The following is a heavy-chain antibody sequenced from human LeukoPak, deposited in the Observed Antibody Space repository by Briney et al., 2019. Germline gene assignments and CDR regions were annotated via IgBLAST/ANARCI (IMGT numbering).Heavy chain of an antibody. Sequence: DPSETLSLTCTVSGGSISSGYYWGWIRQPPGKGLEWIGSIYHSGSTYYNPSLKSRVTISVDTSKNQFSLKLSSVTAADTAVYYCAKDSAKKYDDYWGQGTLVTVSS. D-gene: IGHD2/OR15-2a*01. J-gene: IGHJ4*02. V-gene: IGHV4-38-2*02. CDR3: AKDSAKKYDDY. CDR2: IYHSGST. CDR1: GGSISSGYY.